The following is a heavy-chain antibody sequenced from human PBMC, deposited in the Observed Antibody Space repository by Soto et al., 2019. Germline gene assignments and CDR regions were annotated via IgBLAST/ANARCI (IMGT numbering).Heavy chain of an antibody. CDR1: GFTFSSYG. V-gene: IGHV3-30*18. D-gene: IGHD3-22*01. CDR3: AKDHKKYYYDSSGPNWFDP. CDR2: ISYDGSNK. Sequence: QVQLVESGRGVVQPGRSLRLSCAASGFTFSSYGMHWVRQAPGKGLEWVAVISYDGSNKYYADSVKGRFTISRDNSKNTLYLQMNSLRAEDTAVYYCAKDHKKYYYDSSGPNWFDPWGQGTLVTVSS. J-gene: IGHJ5*02.